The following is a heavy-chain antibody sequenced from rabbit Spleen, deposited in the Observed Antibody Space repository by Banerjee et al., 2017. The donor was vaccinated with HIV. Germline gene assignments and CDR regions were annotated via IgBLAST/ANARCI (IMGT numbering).Heavy chain of an antibody. CDR3: ARDLASVVGWNFNL. CDR2: INTYTGKP. Sequence: LEESGGDLVKPGASLTLTCKASGFSFSDRDVMCWVRQAQGKGLQWIACINTYTGKPVYATWAKGRFTISRTSSTTVTLQMTSLTAADTATYFCARDLASVVGWNFNLWGQGTLVTVS. V-gene: IGHV1S40*01. J-gene: IGHJ4*01. CDR1: GFSFSDRDV. D-gene: IGHD3-1*01.